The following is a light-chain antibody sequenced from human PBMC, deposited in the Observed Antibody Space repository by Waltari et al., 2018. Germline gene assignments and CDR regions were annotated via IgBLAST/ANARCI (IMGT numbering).Light chain of an antibody. CDR3: KSRVGV. Sequence: SSELTQDPAVSVALGQTVRITCQGDSLRSYYASWKQQKPGQAPLLVIHEKNNRPSGIPDRFSGSSSGNTTSLTITGAQAGDEADYYCKSRVGVFGGGTKLTVL. J-gene: IGLJ2*01. V-gene: IGLV3-19*01. CDR1: SLRSYY. CDR2: EKN.